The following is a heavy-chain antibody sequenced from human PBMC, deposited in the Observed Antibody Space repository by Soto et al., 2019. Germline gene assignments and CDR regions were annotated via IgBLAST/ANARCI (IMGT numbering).Heavy chain of an antibody. D-gene: IGHD6-13*01. CDR1: GYTFTSYG. Sequence: QVQLVQSGAEVKKPGASVKVSCKASGYTFTSYGISWVRQAPGHGPEWMGRISTYNGNTNYVQKLQGRVTMTTDTSSKTAYMELRSLRYDDTAVYYCARDPGYSTTWHQAFDIWGQGTMVTVSS. J-gene: IGHJ3*02. CDR3: ARDPGYSTTWHQAFDI. V-gene: IGHV1-18*01. CDR2: ISTYNGNT.